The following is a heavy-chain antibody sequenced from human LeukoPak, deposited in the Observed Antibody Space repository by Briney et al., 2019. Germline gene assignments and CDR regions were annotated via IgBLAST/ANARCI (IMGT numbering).Heavy chain of an antibody. CDR1: GFTFSSYS. D-gene: IGHD1-1*01. Sequence: GGSLRLSCAASGFTFSSYSMNWVRQAPGKGLEWVSSISSSSSYIYYADSVKGRFTISRDNAKNSLYLQMNSLRAEDTAVYYCARDGTAGGFGDYWGLGTLVTVSS. CDR2: ISSSSSYI. V-gene: IGHV3-21*01. CDR3: ARDGTAGGFGDY. J-gene: IGHJ4*02.